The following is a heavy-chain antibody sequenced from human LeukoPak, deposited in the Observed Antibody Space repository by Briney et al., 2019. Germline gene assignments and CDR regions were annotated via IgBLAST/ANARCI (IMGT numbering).Heavy chain of an antibody. CDR3: ARGASDTAMDYFDY. V-gene: IGHV1-69*05. CDR1: GYTFTSYG. D-gene: IGHD5-18*01. Sequence: GASVKVSCKASGYTFTSYGISWVRQAPGQGLEWMGGIIPIFGTANYAQKFQGRVTITTDESTSTAYMELSSLRSEDTAVYYCARGASDTAMDYFDYWGQGTLVTVSS. CDR2: IIPIFGTA. J-gene: IGHJ4*02.